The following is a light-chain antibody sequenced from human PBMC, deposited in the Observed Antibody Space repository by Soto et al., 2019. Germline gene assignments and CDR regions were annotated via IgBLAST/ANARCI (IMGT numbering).Light chain of an antibody. CDR1: QSISSN. CDR2: AAA. CDR3: QQYNNRPYT. V-gene: IGKV3-15*01. Sequence: EMVMTQSPASLSVSPGERATLSCRASQSISSNLAWYQQKPGQAPRLLIYAAATRATGIPARFSGSGPGTEFTLTIRSLQSEDFAVYYCQQYNNRPYTFGQGTKLEIK. J-gene: IGKJ2*01.